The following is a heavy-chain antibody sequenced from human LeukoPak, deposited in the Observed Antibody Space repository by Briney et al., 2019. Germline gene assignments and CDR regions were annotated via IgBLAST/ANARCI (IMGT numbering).Heavy chain of an antibody. J-gene: IGHJ5*02. V-gene: IGHV4-59*12. CDR2: FSYSGST. Sequence: NASETLSLTCTVSGGSISSYYWSWIRQPPGKGLEWIGYFSYSGSTNYNPSLKSRVTISVDTSKNQFSLKLSSVTAADTAVYYCARDLTIVEDWFDPWGQGTLVTVSS. D-gene: IGHD3-22*01. CDR1: GGSISSYY. CDR3: ARDLTIVEDWFDP.